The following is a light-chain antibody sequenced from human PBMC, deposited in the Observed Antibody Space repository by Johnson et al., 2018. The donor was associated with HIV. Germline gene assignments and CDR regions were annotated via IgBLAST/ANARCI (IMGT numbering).Light chain of an antibody. CDR2: ENN. V-gene: IGLV1-51*02. Sequence: QSVLTQPPSVSAAPGQKVTISCSGSSSNIGNNYVSWYQELPGTAPKLLIYENNKRPSGIPDRFPGSKSGPSATLATTGLQPADEAHYYCATWDPSLSVHQYVFGTGTKVTVL. J-gene: IGLJ1*01. CDR1: SSNIGNNY. CDR3: ATWDPSLSVHQYV.